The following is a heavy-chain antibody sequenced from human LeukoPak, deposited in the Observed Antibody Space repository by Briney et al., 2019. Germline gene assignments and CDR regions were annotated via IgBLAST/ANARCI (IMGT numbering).Heavy chain of an antibody. D-gene: IGHD3-10*01. J-gene: IGHJ4*02. CDR3: ARDYAGSPDC. Sequence: GGSLTLSCTASGFPFSTYWINWVRHSPGKGVVGVAHIKRYESPLTHPDPEKGRYTRPRDNAKNPAYPQMNSLRDEDTAVYCGARDYAGSPDCWGQGTLVTVSA. CDR1: GFPFSTYW. CDR2: IKRYESPL. V-gene: IGHV3-74*03.